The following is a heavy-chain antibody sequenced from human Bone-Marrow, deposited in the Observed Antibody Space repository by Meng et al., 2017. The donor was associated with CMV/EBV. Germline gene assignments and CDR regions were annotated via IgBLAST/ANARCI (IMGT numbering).Heavy chain of an antibody. J-gene: IGHJ3*01. Sequence: GESLKISCAASGFTFSNYWMSWVRQAPGKGLEWVANIKQDGNEEYYVDSVKGRFTISRDNAKNSLYLQMNSLRAEDTAVYYCARLSSSDDAFDVWGQGTMVTVSS. CDR1: GFTFSNYW. CDR2: IKQDGNEE. V-gene: IGHV3-7*01. CDR3: ARLSSSDDAFDV. D-gene: IGHD6-6*01.